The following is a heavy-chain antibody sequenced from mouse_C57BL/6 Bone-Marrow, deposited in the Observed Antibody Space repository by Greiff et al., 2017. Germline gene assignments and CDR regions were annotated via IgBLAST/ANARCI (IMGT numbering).Heavy chain of an antibody. CDR2: IYPGSGST. J-gene: IGHJ2*01. CDR3: ARAYYGNLCYFDD. V-gene: IGHV1-75*01. CDR1: GYTFTDYY. Sequence: QVQLKESGPELVKPGASVKISCKASGYTFTDYYINWVKQRPGQGLEWIGWIYPGSGSTYYNEQFKGKATLTVDKSSSTAYMLLSSLTSEDSAVYFCARAYYGNLCYFDDWGKGTTLTVSS. D-gene: IGHD2-1*01.